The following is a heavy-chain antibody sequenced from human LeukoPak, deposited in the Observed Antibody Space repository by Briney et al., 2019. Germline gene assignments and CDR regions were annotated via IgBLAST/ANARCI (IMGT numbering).Heavy chain of an antibody. J-gene: IGHJ4*02. Sequence: GGSLRLSCTASGVTASTCWMSWVRQAPGKGLEWVAHINQDGGQKYYVDSVKGRFTISRGNAETSLFLQMTSLRTEDTALYYCVGFCGEYVNYWGQGNQVTVSS. CDR1: GVTASTCW. CDR2: INQDGGQK. V-gene: IGHV3-7*01. CDR3: VGFCGEYVNY. D-gene: IGHD2/OR15-2a*01.